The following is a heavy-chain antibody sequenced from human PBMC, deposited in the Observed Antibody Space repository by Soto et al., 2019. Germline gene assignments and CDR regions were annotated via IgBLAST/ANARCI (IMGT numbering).Heavy chain of an antibody. CDR1: GGTFHSYA. D-gene: IGHD2-2*02. V-gene: IGHV1-69*13. Sequence: APVNVSRKASGGTFHSYAISWVRQAPGPGLEWMGGIIPIFGTANYAQKFQGRVTITADESTSTAYMELSSLRSEDTAVYYCARGADIVVVPAAIYDWFDPWGQGTLVTVSS. CDR3: ARGADIVVVPAAIYDWFDP. J-gene: IGHJ5*02. CDR2: IIPIFGTA.